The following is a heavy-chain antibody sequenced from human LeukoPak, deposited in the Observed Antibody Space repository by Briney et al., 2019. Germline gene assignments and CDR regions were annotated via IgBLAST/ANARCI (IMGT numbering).Heavy chain of an antibody. CDR2: ISYDGSNK. J-gene: IGHJ4*02. CDR3: AKEGYSGYDLDH. CDR1: GFTFSSYG. V-gene: IGHV3-30*18. Sequence: PGGSLRLSCAASGFTFSSYGMHWVRQAPGKGLEWMAVISYDGSNKYYADSVKGRFTISRDNSKNTLYLQMDSLRAEDTAVYYCAKEGYSGYDLDHWGQGTLVTVPS. D-gene: IGHD5-12*01.